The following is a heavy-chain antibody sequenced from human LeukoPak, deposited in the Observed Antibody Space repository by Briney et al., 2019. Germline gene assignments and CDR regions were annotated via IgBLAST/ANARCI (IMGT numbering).Heavy chain of an antibody. Sequence: SETLSLTCTVSGGSISSGGYYWSWIRQHPGKGLEWIGYIYYSGSTYYNPSLKSRVTISVDTSKNQFSLKLSPVTAADTAVYYCASRLRSSSWYNYWGQGTLVTVSS. CDR2: IYYSGST. J-gene: IGHJ4*02. D-gene: IGHD6-13*01. CDR1: GGSISSGGYY. V-gene: IGHV4-31*03. CDR3: ASRLRSSSWYNY.